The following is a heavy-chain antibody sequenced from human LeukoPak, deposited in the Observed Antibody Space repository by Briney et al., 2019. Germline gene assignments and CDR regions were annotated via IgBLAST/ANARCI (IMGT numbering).Heavy chain of an antibody. Sequence: ASVKVSCKASGYTFTSYGISWVRQAPGQGLEWMGWISAYNGDTNYALNLQGRVTMTTDTSTSTAYMELRSLRSDDTAVYYCARVKVDGYHWNHYYYGMDVWGQGTTVTVSS. CDR3: ARVKVDGYHWNHYYYGMDV. CDR1: GYTFTSYG. V-gene: IGHV1-18*01. CDR2: ISAYNGDT. D-gene: IGHD5-24*01. J-gene: IGHJ6*02.